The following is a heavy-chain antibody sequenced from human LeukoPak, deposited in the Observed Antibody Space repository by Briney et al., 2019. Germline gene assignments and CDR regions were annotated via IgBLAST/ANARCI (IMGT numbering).Heavy chain of an antibody. V-gene: IGHV5-51*01. D-gene: IGHD2-15*01. CDR3: ARARGYCSGGSCSPYYYYGMDV. J-gene: IGHJ6*02. CDR1: GYSFTTYW. CDR2: IYPGDSDT. Sequence: GESLKISCRGSGYSFTTYWIGWVRQMPGKGLEWMGIIYPGDSDTRYTPSFQGQVTMSADKSINTAYLQWSSLKASDTAMYYCARARGYCSGGSCSPYYYYGMDVWGQGATVTVSS.